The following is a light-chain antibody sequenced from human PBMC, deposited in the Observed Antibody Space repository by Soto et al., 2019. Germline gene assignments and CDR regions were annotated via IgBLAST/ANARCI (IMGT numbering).Light chain of an antibody. CDR1: SSNIGAGYD. J-gene: IGLJ1*01. V-gene: IGLV1-40*01. Sequence: QSVLTQPPSVSGAPGQRVTISCTGSSSNIGAGYDVHWYQQLPGTAPKLLIFRNNNRPSGVPDRFSSSKSGTSASLAITGLQAEDEADYYCQSYDSSLSAYVFATGTKVTVL. CDR2: RNN. CDR3: QSYDSSLSAYV.